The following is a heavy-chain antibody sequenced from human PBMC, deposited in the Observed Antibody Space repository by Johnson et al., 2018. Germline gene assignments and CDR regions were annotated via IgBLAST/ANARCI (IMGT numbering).Heavy chain of an antibody. Sequence: QVQLQESGPGLVKPSETLSLICSVSSGSINTNSWGWIRQPAGKGLEWIGRINAGGSTNYNPSLKRRVTTSIDTSKNQFSLKLSSVTAPDTALYYCARDVSILSGGMDVWGQGTTVTVSS. CDR3: ARDVSILSGGMDV. V-gene: IGHV4-4*07. D-gene: IGHD3-10*01. CDR2: INAGGST. J-gene: IGHJ6*02. CDR1: SGSINTNS.